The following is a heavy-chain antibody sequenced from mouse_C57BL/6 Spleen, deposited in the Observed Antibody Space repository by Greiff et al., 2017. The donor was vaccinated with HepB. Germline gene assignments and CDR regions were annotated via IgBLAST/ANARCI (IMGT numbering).Heavy chain of an antibody. Sequence: EVQGVESGGGLVKPGGSLKLSCAASGFTFSSYAMSWVRQTPEKRLEWVATISDGGSYTYYPDNVKGRFTISRDNAKNNLYLQMSHLKSEDTAMYYCARDGAQARYFDVWGTGTTVTVSS. CDR1: GFTFSSYA. J-gene: IGHJ1*03. D-gene: IGHD3-2*02. CDR2: ISDGGSYT. CDR3: ARDGAQARYFDV. V-gene: IGHV5-4*01.